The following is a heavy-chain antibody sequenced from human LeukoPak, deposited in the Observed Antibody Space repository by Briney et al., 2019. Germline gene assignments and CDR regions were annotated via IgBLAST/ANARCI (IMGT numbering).Heavy chain of an antibody. Sequence: SETLSLTCAVYGGSFIGYYWSWIRQPPGKGLEWIGQINHSGSTNYNPSLKSRVTISVDTYKNQSSLKLSSVTAADTAVYYCARGIGNYYYMDVWGKGTTVTVSS. CDR3: ARGIGNYYYMDV. CDR2: INHSGST. D-gene: IGHD3-10*01. V-gene: IGHV4-34*01. CDR1: GGSFIGYY. J-gene: IGHJ6*03.